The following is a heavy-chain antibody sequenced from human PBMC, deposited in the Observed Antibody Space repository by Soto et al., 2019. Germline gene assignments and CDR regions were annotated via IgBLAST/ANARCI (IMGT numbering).Heavy chain of an antibody. CDR3: ARGHAAAYYYYGMDV. J-gene: IGHJ6*02. V-gene: IGHV1-69*01. Sequence: QVQLVQSGAEVKKPGSSVKVYCKASGCTFSSYAISWVRQAPGQGLEWMGGIIPIFGTANYAQKFQGRVTSTADESTSTDSMELSSLRSEDPGVYYCARGHAAAYYYYGMDVWGQGTKVTVSS. CDR2: IIPIFGTA. D-gene: IGHD6-13*01. CDR1: GCTFSSYA.